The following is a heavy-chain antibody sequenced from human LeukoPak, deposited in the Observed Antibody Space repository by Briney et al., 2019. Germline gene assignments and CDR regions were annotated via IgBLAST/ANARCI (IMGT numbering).Heavy chain of an antibody. Sequence: SETLSLTCAVSGASISSSNYYWGWVRQSPGKGLEWIGNIYSSGNTYYNASLKSRVTISVDTSKNQFSLKLSSVTAADTAVYYCARVYDYYYGSDAFDIWGQGTMVTVSS. D-gene: IGHD3-10*01. V-gene: IGHV4-39*07. CDR1: GASISSSNYY. CDR3: ARVYDYYYGSDAFDI. CDR2: IYSSGNT. J-gene: IGHJ3*02.